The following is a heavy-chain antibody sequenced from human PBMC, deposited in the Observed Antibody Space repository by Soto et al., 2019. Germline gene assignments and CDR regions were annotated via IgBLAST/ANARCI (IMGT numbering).Heavy chain of an antibody. J-gene: IGHJ4*02. CDR3: AKEAYCGGDCYPRVGGWEMNYFDY. CDR1: GFTFSSYA. V-gene: IGHV3-23*01. CDR2: ISGSGGST. Sequence: GGSLRLSCAASGFTFSSYAMSWVRQAPGKGLEWVSAISGSGGSTYYADSVKGRFTISRDNSKNTLYLQMNSLRAEDTAVYYCAKEAYCGGDCYPRVGGWEMNYFDYWGQGTLVTVSS. D-gene: IGHD2-21*02.